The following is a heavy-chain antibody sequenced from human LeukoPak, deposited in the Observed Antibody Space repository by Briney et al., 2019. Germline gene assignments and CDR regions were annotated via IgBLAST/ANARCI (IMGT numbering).Heavy chain of an antibody. V-gene: IGHV4-38-2*02. D-gene: IGHD3-10*01. CDR2: IYHRGVT. Sequence: SETLSLTCTVSGGSISSYYWGWIRQPPGKGLEWIGSIYHRGVTYYNPSLRSRLTMSVDTSKNQFSLKLNSVTATDTAVYYCARVYYHGSGSNYFDYWGQGTLVTVSS. CDR3: ARVYYHGSGSNYFDY. J-gene: IGHJ4*02. CDR1: GGSISSYY.